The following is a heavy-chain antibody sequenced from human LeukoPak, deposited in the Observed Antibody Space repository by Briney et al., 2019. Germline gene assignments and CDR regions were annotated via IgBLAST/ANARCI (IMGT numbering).Heavy chain of an antibody. Sequence: GGSLRLSCAASGFTFDDYAMHWVRQAPGKGLEWVSSISWNSGDIGYVDSVEGRFTISRDNAKNSLYLQMNSLRAEDTALYYCARVPGVAMGDFDFWGQGTLVTVSS. J-gene: IGHJ4*02. CDR2: ISWNSGDI. V-gene: IGHV3-9*01. CDR3: ARVPGVAMGDFDF. CDR1: GFTFDDYA. D-gene: IGHD5-18*01.